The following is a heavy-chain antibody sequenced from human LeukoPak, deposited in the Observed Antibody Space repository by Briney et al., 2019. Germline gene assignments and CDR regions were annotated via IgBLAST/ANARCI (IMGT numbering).Heavy chain of an antibody. J-gene: IGHJ4*02. CDR3: ASTMIVVVSFYYFDY. V-gene: IGHV1-69*13. CDR1: GYTFTSYA. Sequence: SVKVSCKASGYTFTSYAMHWVRQAPGQRLEWMGGIIPIFGTANYAQKFQGRVTITADESTSTAYMELSSLRSEDTAVYYCASTMIVVVSFYYFDYWGQGTLVTVSS. CDR2: IIPIFGTA. D-gene: IGHD3-22*01.